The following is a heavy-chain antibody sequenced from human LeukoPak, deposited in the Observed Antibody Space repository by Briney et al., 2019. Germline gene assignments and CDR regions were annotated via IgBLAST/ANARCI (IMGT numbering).Heavy chain of an antibody. V-gene: IGHV4-59*11. D-gene: IGHD1-26*01. CDR1: GTSISPHY. J-gene: IGHJ4*02. Sequence: AETLSLTCAVSGTSISPHYWSWIRQTPGKGLEWIGYIYSSGTTNYNPSLKSRVSMSVDTSKVQLSLTLSSVTAADTAVYCCARGGASFDYWGQGTLVTVSS. CDR3: ARGGASFDY. CDR2: IYSSGTT.